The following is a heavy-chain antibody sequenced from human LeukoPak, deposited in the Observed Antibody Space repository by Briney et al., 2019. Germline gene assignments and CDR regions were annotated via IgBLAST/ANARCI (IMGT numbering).Heavy chain of an antibody. Sequence: EASVKVSCKVSGYTLTELSMHWVRQAPGKGLEWMGGFDPEDGETIYAQKFQGRVTMTEDTSTDTAYMELSSLRSEDTAVYYCATDRDGSYFFDYWGQGTLVTVSS. CDR3: ATDRDGSYFFDY. D-gene: IGHD1-26*01. CDR2: FDPEDGET. CDR1: GYTLTELS. V-gene: IGHV1-24*01. J-gene: IGHJ4*02.